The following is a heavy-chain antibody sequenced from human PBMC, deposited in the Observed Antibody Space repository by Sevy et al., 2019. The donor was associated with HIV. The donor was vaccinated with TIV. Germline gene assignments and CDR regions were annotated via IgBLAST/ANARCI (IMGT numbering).Heavy chain of an antibody. CDR1: GYTFTNYD. J-gene: IGHJ3*02. D-gene: IGHD5-12*01. CDR3: ARGKGRDGYNPDACDI. V-gene: IGHV1-18*01. Sequence: ASVKVSCKASGYTFTNYDINWLRQAPGQGLEWMGWIGTYNGHTNYAQKLQGRVTMTTDTSTSTAYMELRSLRSDDTAVYYCARGKGRDGYNPDACDIWGQGTMVTVSS. CDR2: IGTYNGHT.